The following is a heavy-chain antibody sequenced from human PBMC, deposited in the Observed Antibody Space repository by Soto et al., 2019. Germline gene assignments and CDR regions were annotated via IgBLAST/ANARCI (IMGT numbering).Heavy chain of an antibody. V-gene: IGHV4-31*03. D-gene: IGHD4-17*01. J-gene: IGHJ5*02. CDR3: AREGDYRTWFEP. CDR2: IFYAGDT. Sequence: PSETTSLTCTVSGESSGSGSFYWSWIRLQSGKGPEWIGSIFYAGDTYYNPSLKSRVEISLDGSQNQFSLNLRSVTAADTVVYYCAREGDYRTWFEPWGPGTLVTVSS. CDR1: GESSGSGSFY.